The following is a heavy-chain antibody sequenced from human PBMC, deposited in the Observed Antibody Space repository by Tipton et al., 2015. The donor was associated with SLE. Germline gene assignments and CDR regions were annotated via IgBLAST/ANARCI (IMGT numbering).Heavy chain of an antibody. D-gene: IGHD3-10*01. J-gene: IGHJ4*02. CDR2: IYHSGST. Sequence: TLSLTCAVSGGSISSGGYSWSWIRQPPGKGLEWIGYIYHSGSTYYNPSLKSRVTISVDRSKNQSSLKLSSVTAADTAVYYCAREVGGSGSPGYYFDYWGQGTLVTVSS. CDR3: AREVGGSGSPGYYFDY. V-gene: IGHV4-30-2*01. CDR1: GGSISSGGYS.